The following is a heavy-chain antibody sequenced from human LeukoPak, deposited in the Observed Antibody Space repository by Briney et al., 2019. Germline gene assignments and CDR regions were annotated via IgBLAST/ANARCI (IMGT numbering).Heavy chain of an antibody. V-gene: IGHV1-2*02. D-gene: IGHD5-12*01. CDR2: INPNSGGT. Sequence: ASVKVSCKASRYTFTGYYMHWVRQAPGQGLEWMGWINPNSGGTNYAQKFQGRVTMTRDTSISTAYMELSRLRSDDTAVYYCARMFRYDHGDDHFSGWGQGTLVTVSS. CDR3: ARMFRYDHGDDHFSG. CDR1: RYTFTGYY. J-gene: IGHJ4*02.